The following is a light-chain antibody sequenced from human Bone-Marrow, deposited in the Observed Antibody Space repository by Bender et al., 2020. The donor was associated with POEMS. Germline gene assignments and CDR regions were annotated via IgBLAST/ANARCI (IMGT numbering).Light chain of an antibody. Sequence: QSALTQPASVSGSPGQSITISCTGTSSDVGSYNLVSWYQQHPGKAPKLMIYEVNTRPSGVPDRFYGAKSGNTASLTVTWLQAEDEADYYCGSYAGSNIMVFGGGTKLTVL. J-gene: IGLJ2*01. CDR3: GSYAGSNIMV. CDR1: SSDVGSYNL. V-gene: IGLV2-14*02. CDR2: EVN.